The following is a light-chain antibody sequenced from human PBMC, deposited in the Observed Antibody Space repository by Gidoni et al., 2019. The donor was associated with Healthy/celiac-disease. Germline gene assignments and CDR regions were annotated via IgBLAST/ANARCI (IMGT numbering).Light chain of an antibody. CDR3: QQSYSTPRT. V-gene: IGKV1-39*01. J-gene: IGKJ2*02. CDR1: QSTSSY. Sequence: DIQMTQSPSSLSASVGARVTMTCRASQSTSSYLNWYQQKPGKAPKLLIYAASSLQSGVPPRFSGSGSGTDFTLTISSLQPEDFATYYCQQSYSTPRTFGQGTKLEIK. CDR2: AAS.